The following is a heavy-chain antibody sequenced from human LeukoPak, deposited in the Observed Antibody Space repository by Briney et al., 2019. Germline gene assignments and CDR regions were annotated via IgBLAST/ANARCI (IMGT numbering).Heavy chain of an antibody. Sequence: SETLSLTCAVYGGSFSGYYWSWIRQPPGKGLEWIGEINHSGSTNYNPSLKSRVTISVDTSKNQFSLKLSSVTAADTAVYYCARAPPVGSKLLWFGELSPRYYYYGMDVWGQGTTVTVSS. CDR3: ARAPPVGSKLLWFGELSPRYYYYGMDV. CDR2: INHSGST. V-gene: IGHV4-34*01. J-gene: IGHJ6*02. D-gene: IGHD3-10*01. CDR1: GGSFSGYY.